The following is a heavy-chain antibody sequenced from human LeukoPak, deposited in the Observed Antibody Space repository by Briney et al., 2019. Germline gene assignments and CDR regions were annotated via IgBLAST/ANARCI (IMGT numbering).Heavy chain of an antibody. V-gene: IGHV3-23*01. CDR1: GFTYSNYA. CDR3: TKAGIAVPATPDY. D-gene: IGHD6-19*01. J-gene: IGHJ4*01. CDR2: ISSGGGTT. Sequence: GGSLRLSCAASGFTYSNYAMNWVRQAPGKGLEWVSGISSGGGTTYYADSVKGRFIISRDNSKNTLYLQMDSLRAEDTAVYYCTKAGIAVPATPDYWGHGTMVTVSS.